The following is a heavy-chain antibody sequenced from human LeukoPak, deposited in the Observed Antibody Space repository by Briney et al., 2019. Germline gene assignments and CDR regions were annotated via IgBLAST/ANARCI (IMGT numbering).Heavy chain of an antibody. Sequence: GGSLRLSCAASGFNFSRYGMHWVRQAPGKGLEWVAVISYDGSNKYYADSVKGRFTISRDNSKNTLYLQMNSLRAEDTAVYYCAKDRSVELVVVVTDAFDIWGQGTMVTVSS. CDR2: ISYDGSNK. J-gene: IGHJ3*02. CDR3: AKDRSVELVVVVTDAFDI. CDR1: GFNFSRYG. D-gene: IGHD3-22*01. V-gene: IGHV3-30*18.